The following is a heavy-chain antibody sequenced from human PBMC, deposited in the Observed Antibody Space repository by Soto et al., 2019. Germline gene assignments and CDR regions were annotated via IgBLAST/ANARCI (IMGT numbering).Heavy chain of an antibody. Sequence: GGSLRLSCAASGFTFSSYSMNWVRQAPGKGLEWVSYISSSSSTIYYADSVKGRFTISRDNAKNSLYLQMNSLRAEDTAVYYCASHYCSGGSCYSEYFQHWGQGTLVTVSS. V-gene: IGHV3-48*01. D-gene: IGHD2-15*01. CDR3: ASHYCSGGSCYSEYFQH. CDR1: GFTFSSYS. J-gene: IGHJ1*01. CDR2: ISSSSSTI.